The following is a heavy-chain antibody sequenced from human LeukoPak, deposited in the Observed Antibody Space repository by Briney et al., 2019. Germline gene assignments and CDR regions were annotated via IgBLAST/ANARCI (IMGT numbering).Heavy chain of an antibody. CDR2: IIPIFGTA. D-gene: IGHD4-17*01. CDR1: GGTFSSYA. V-gene: IGHV1-69*05. Sequence: SVKVSCKASGGTFSSYAISWVRQAPGQGLEWMGRIIPIFGTANYAQKFQGRVTITTDESTSTAYMELSSLRSEDTAVYYCARSRYGDYTPFDYWGQGTLVTVSS. CDR3: ARSRYGDYTPFDY. J-gene: IGHJ4*02.